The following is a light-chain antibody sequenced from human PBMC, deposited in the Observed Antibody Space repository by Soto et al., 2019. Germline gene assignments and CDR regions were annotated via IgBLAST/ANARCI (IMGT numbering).Light chain of an antibody. CDR1: QSVDNNY. V-gene: IGKV3-20*01. J-gene: IGKJ4*01. CDR3: QQYGSPPPIT. Sequence: EVVLTRSPGTLALSPGERATLSCRASQSVDNNYLSWYQQRPGQAPRLLIYGSSYRATGIPDRFSGSGSGTDFSLNISRLEPEDFAVYYCQQYGSPPPITFGGGTKV. CDR2: GSS.